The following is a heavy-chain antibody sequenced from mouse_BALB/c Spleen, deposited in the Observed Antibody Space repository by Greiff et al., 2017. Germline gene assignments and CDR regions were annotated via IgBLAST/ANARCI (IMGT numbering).Heavy chain of an antibody. J-gene: IGHJ4*01. CDR3: ARGGYYGSSPLYAIDY. CDR1: GYTFTDYN. D-gene: IGHD1-1*01. CDR2: IYPYNGGT. V-gene: IGHV1S29*02. Sequence: VHVKQSGPELVKPGASVKISCKASGYTFTDYNMHWVKQSHGKSLEWIGYIYPYNGGTGYNQKFKSKATLTVDNSSSTAYMELRSLTSEDSAVYYCARGGYYGSSPLYAIDYWGQGTSVTVSS.